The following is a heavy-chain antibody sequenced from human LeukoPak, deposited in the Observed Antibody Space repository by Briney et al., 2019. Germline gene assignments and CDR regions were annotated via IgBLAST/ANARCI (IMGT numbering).Heavy chain of an antibody. CDR2: INPNSGGT. J-gene: IGHJ4*02. V-gene: IGHV1-2*02. Sequence: ASVKVSCKASGYTLTGYYMHWVRQAPGQGLEWMGWINPNSGGTNYAQKFQGRVTMTRDTSINTAYMDLNRLRSDDTAVYYCARWPLWFGEGTLVGYDYWGQGTLVTVSS. CDR1: GYTLTGYY. CDR3: ARWPLWFGEGTLVGYDY. D-gene: IGHD3-10*01.